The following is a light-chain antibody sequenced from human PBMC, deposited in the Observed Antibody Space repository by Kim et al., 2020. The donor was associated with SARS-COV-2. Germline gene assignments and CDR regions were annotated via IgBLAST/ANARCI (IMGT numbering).Light chain of an antibody. CDR1: NIGTKG. CDR2: YDS. J-gene: IGLJ2*01. CDR3: QVWDSSSDHVV. V-gene: IGLV3-21*04. Sequence: PGKAARITCGGNNIGTKGVHWYQQKPGQAPVLVIYYDSDRPSGIPERFSGSNSGNTATLTITRVEAGDEADYYCQVWDSSSDHVVFGGGTQLTVL.